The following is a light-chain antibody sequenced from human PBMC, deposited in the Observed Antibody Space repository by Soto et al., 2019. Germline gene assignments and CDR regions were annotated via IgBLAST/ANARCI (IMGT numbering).Light chain of an antibody. CDR3: QQYDNLFT. Sequence: DIQMTQSPSSLSASVGDRVTITCQASQDISNYLNWYQQKPGKAPKLLIYDASNLATGVPSRFSGSGSGTDFTFTISSLQPEDIATYYCQQYDNLFTFGPGTKVDIK. J-gene: IGKJ3*01. CDR2: DAS. V-gene: IGKV1-33*01. CDR1: QDISNY.